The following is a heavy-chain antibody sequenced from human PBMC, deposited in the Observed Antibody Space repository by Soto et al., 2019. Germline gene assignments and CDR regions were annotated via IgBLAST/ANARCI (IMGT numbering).Heavy chain of an antibody. J-gene: IGHJ3*02. V-gene: IGHV1-69*02. D-gene: IGHD3-10*01. CDR1: GGTFRSYT. CDR3: AIWFGEVFDI. Sequence: ASVKVSCKASGGTFRSYTISWVRQAPGQGLEWMGRIIPILGIANYAQKFQGRVTITADKSPSTAYMELSSLRSEDTAVYYCAIWFGEVFDIWGQGTMVTVSS. CDR2: IIPILGIA.